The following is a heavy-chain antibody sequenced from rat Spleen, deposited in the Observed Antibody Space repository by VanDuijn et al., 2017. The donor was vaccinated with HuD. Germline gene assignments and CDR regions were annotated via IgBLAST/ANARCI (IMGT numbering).Heavy chain of an antibody. D-gene: IGHD1-2*01. V-gene: IGHV5-25*01. Sequence: EVQLVESGGGLVQPGRSMKLSCAASGFTFSNSYMAWVRQAPTKGLEWVASISIGGGSTYYPDSVKGRFTISRDNAKSTLYLQMNSLRSEDTATYYCTRGTYSSYTPFAYWGQGTLVTVSS. CDR1: GFTFSNSY. J-gene: IGHJ3*01. CDR3: TRGTYSSYTPFAY. CDR2: ISIGGGST.